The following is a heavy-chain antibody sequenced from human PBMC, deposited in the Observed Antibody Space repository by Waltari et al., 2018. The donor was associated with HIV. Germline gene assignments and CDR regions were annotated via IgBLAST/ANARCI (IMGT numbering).Heavy chain of an antibody. CDR1: AYCITSHP. Sequence: VQLVHSGAEEQKPGASVKISCKASAYCITSHPIYGVGQAPGQRLEWVGWVNTANGHTKESQNFQGRVTITRDTSATTASMELNSLRSEDTAVYYCAREMSLIRVIAVAMDVWGQGTTVTVSS. V-gene: IGHV1-3*05. J-gene: IGHJ6*02. CDR3: AREMSLIRVIAVAMDV. D-gene: IGHD6-19*01. CDR2: VNTANGHT.